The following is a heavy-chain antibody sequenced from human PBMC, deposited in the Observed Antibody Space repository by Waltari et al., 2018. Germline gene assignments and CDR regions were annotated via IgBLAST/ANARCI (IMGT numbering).Heavy chain of an antibody. Sequence: QVQLVESGGGVVQPGRSLRLSCAASGFTFSSYAMHWVRQAPGKGLEWVAVISYDGSNKYYADSVKGRFTISRDNSKNTLYLQMNSLRAEDTTVYYCARDSSSCRMDVWGQGTTVTVSS. CDR3: ARDSSSCRMDV. CDR2: ISYDGSNK. V-gene: IGHV3-30-3*01. D-gene: IGHD6-13*01. J-gene: IGHJ6*02. CDR1: GFTFSSYA.